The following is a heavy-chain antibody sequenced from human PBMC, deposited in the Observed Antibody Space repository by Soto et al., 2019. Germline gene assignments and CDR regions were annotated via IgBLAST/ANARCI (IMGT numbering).Heavy chain of an antibody. Sequence: PSETLSLTCTVSGGSISSYYWSWIRQPPGKGLEWIGYIYYSGSTNYNPSLESRVTISVDTSKNQFSLKLSSVTAADTAVYYCARRYGSWFDYWGQGTLVTVAS. J-gene: IGHJ4*02. CDR1: GGSISSYY. CDR2: IYYSGST. CDR3: ARRYGSWFDY. V-gene: IGHV4-59*08. D-gene: IGHD5-18*01.